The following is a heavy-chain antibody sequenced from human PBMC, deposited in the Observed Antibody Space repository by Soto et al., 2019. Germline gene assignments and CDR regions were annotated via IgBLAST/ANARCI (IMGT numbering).Heavy chain of an antibody. CDR1: GGYISSGDYY. J-gene: IGHJ1*01. CDR3: ARADYYDSRGYFL. CDR2: IYYSGST. V-gene: IGHV4-30-4*01. Sequence: QVQLQESGPGRVEPSQTLSLTCTVSGGYISSGDYYWSWISQPPGKGLEWIGYIYYSGSTYYNPSHNSRATISVDTYKKQFALKLSPVTGADTAVYYGARADYYDSRGYFLWGQGTMVTVSS. D-gene: IGHD3-22*01.